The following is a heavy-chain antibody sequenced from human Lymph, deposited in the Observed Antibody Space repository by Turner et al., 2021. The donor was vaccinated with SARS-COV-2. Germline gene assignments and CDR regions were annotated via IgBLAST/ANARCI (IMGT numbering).Heavy chain of an antibody. J-gene: IGHJ6*02. D-gene: IGHD6-13*01. Sequence: QVQLVESGGGLVQPGRSLRLSCAASGFTFSSYGMHWVRQAPGKGLVWVAFIWYDGSNKYYADSVKGRFTISRDNSKNTLYLQMNSLRAEDTAVYYCARGSAGGDVWGQGTTVTVSS. CDR1: GFTFSSYG. CDR3: ARGSAGGDV. V-gene: IGHV3-33*01. CDR2: IWYDGSNK.